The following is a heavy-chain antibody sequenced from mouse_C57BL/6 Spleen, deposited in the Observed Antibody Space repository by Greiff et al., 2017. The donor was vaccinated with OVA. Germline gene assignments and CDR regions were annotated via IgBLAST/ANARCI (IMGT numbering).Heavy chain of an antibody. CDR3: ASSMVTTGYAMDY. J-gene: IGHJ4*01. V-gene: IGHV7-3*01. Sequence: EVQLVESGGGLVQPGGSLSLSCAASGFTFTDYYMSWVRQPPGKALEWLGFIRNKANGYTTEYSASVKGRFTISRDNSQSILYLQMNALRAEDSATYYCASSMVTTGYAMDYWGQGTSVTVSS. D-gene: IGHD2-2*01. CDR2: IRNKANGYTT. CDR1: GFTFTDYY.